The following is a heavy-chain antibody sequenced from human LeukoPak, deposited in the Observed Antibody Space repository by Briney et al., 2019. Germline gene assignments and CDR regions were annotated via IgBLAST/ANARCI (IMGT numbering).Heavy chain of an antibody. V-gene: IGHV4-34*01. CDR1: GGSFSGYY. CDR3: ARSKYYDFWSGYLEWFDP. D-gene: IGHD3-3*01. Sequence: SETLSLACAVYGGSFSGYYWSWIRQPPGKGLEWIGEINHSGSTNYNPSLKSRVTISVDTSKNQFSLKLSSVTAADTAVYYCARSKYYDFWSGYLEWFDPWGQGTLVTVSS. CDR2: INHSGST. J-gene: IGHJ5*02.